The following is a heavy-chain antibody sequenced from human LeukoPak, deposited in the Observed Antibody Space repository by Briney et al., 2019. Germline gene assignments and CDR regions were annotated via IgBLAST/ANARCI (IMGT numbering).Heavy chain of an antibody. J-gene: IGHJ6*03. CDR1: GFSFSSYW. Sequence: GGSLRLSCAASGFSFSSYWMSWVRQAPGKGLVWVANIKEDGSEKNYVDSVKGRFTTSRDNAKNSLYLQMNSLRVEDTAVYYCVRDMDVWGKGTTVTVFS. CDR3: VRDMDV. CDR2: IKEDGSEK. V-gene: IGHV3-7*01.